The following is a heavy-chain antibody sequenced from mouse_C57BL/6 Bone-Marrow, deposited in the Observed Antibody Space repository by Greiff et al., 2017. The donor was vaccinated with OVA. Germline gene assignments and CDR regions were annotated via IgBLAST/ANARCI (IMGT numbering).Heavy chain of an antibody. J-gene: IGHJ4*01. CDR3: ARQGGNYAMDY. CDR2: ISSGGSYT. Sequence: EVMLVESGGDLVKPGGSLKLSCAASGFTFSSYGMSWVRQTPDKRLEWVATISSGGSYTYYPDSVKGRFTISRDNAKNTLYLQMSSLTSEDTAMYYCARQGGNYAMDYWGQGTSVTVTS. D-gene: IGHD2-14*01. V-gene: IGHV5-6*01. CDR1: GFTFSSYG.